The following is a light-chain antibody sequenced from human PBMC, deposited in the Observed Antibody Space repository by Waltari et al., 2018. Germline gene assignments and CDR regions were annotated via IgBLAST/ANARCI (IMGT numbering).Light chain of an antibody. CDR3: QHYVRLPVS. J-gene: IGKJ1*01. CDR1: QRVSRS. V-gene: IGKV3-20*01. Sequence: EIVLTQSPGTLSLSPGERATLSCRASQRVSRSLAWYQQNPGQAPRPLIYGASSRATGVPDRFSGSGSGTDFSLTISRLEPEDFAVYYCQHYVRLPVSFGQGTKVEIK. CDR2: GAS.